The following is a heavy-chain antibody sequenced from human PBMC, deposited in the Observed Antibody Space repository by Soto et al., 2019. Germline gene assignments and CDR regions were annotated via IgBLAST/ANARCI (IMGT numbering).Heavy chain of an antibody. CDR3: AKTNYYGSGSYYYYYGMDV. CDR1: GGTFSSYA. Sequence: GASVKVSCKASGGTFSSYAISWVRQAPGQGLEWMGGIIPIFDTANYAQKFQGRVTITADESTSTAYMELSSLRSEDTAVYYCAKTNYYGSGSYYYYYGMDVWGQGTTVTVSS. D-gene: IGHD3-10*01. V-gene: IGHV1-69*13. CDR2: IIPIFDTA. J-gene: IGHJ6*02.